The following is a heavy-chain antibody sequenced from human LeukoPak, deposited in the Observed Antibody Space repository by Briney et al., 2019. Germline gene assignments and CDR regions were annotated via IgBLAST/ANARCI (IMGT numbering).Heavy chain of an antibody. CDR2: IYYSGST. D-gene: IGHD1-7*01. J-gene: IGHJ3*01. CDR1: GGSVSSGSYY. Sequence: SETLSLTCTVSGGSVSSGSYYWSWIRQPPGKGLEWIGYIYYSGSTNYNPSLKSRVTISVDASKNQFSLKLRSVTAADTAVYYCARVPGGGTAANWGQGTMVTVSS. V-gene: IGHV4-61*01. CDR3: ARVPGGGTAAN.